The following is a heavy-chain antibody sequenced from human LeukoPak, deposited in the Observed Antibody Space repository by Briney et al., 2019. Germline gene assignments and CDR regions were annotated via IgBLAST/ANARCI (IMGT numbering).Heavy chain of an antibody. Sequence: GGSLRLSYSASGFNVSSKYMNWVRQAPGKGLEWVSVIYSGGSTYYADSVKGRFTVSRDSSKNTVYLQMNNLRVEDTGIYYCARERDSSGYYLGYWGQGTLVTVSS. CDR2: IYSGGST. V-gene: IGHV3-53*01. J-gene: IGHJ4*02. CDR1: GFNVSSKY. D-gene: IGHD3-22*01. CDR3: ARERDSSGYYLGY.